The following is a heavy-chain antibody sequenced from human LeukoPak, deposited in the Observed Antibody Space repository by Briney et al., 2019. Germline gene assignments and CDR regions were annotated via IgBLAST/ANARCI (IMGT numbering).Heavy chain of an antibody. CDR2: IKPKSGGT. CDR3: ARGGIVVVPAAKSDY. D-gene: IGHD2-2*01. CDR1: RYTFTGYF. V-gene: IGHV1-2*02. Sequence: ASVKASCKAARYTFTGYFMHWVRQAPGHGLEGRGWIKPKSGGTTHAPKFQGRVTMTRDTSISPAYMELSRLRSDDTAVYYCARGGIVVVPAAKSDYWGQGTLVTVSS. J-gene: IGHJ4*02.